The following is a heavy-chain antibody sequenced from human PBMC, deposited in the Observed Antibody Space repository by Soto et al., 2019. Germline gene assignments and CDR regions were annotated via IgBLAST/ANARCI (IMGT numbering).Heavy chain of an antibody. Sequence: QVQLQESGPGLLEPSETLSLSCTVSGGSISSYYWSWIRQPPGKGLEWIGYIYYSGSTNYNPSLNSRFTIAVDPSKNQFPRKLTSMTAADRAVYYCAKHNNGSGITSFDSWGQGTLFTFSS. J-gene: IGHJ4*02. CDR3: AKHNNGSGITSFDS. CDR1: GGSISSYY. V-gene: IGHV4-59*08. CDR2: IYYSGST. D-gene: IGHD3-10*01.